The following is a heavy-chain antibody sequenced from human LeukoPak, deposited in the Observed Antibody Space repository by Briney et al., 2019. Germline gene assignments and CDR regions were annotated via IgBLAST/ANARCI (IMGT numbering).Heavy chain of an antibody. V-gene: IGHV3-11*04. CDR3: ARRGIYYYYYYMDV. CDR1: GFTFSDYY. Sequence: PGGSLRLSCAASGFTFSDYYMSWIRQAPGKGLEWVSYISSSGSTIYYADSVKGRFTISRDNAKNSLYLQMNSLRAEDTAVYYCARRGIYYYYYYMDVWGKGTTVTVSS. D-gene: IGHD1-14*01. J-gene: IGHJ6*03. CDR2: ISSSGSTI.